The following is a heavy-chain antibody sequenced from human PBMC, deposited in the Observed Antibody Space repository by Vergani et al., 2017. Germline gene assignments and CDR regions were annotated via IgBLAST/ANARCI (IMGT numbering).Heavy chain of an antibody. CDR2: IDRTGRT. J-gene: IGHJ3*02. D-gene: IGHD3-22*01. Sequence: QVQLQESGPRLVKPSETLSLICSVSGYSISSGYFWGWIRQSPGKGLEWLGTIDRTGRTHLSPSLKSRLTISVDTTKNQFSLRLTSATAADTAVYYCARHRYYYDSSGYYYDAFDIWGQGTMVTVSS. CDR1: GYSISSGYF. V-gene: IGHV4-38-2*02. CDR3: ARHRYYYDSSGYYYDAFDI.